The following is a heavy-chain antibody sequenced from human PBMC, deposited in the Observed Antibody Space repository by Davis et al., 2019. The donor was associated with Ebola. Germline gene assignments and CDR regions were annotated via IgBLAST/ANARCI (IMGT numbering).Heavy chain of an antibody. D-gene: IGHD1-26*01. V-gene: IGHV4-59*08. J-gene: IGHJ4*02. CDR1: GGSFSGYY. CDR2: MFSSGNA. CDR3: ARWDLGYFDY. Sequence: MPSETLSLTCAVYGGSFSGYYWSWIRQPPGKGLEWIGYMFSSGNAKYNPSLKSRVTMSLDTSRNQVALKLNSVTAADTAVYYCARWDLGYFDYWGQGILVTVSS.